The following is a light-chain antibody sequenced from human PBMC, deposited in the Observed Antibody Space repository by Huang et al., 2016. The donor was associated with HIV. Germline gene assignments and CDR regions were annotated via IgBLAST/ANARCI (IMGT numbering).Light chain of an antibody. V-gene: IGKV3-11*01. CDR2: DAS. CDR1: QNISTP. CDR3: QQRVNGLT. J-gene: IGKJ4*01. Sequence: EIVLTQSPATLSFFPGQRVSLSCRASQNISTPLAWYQQRPGQPPRLRIYDASIRVPGVAARCSGSGSGTDFTLTISSLESEDFATYYCQQRVNGLTFGGGTKV.